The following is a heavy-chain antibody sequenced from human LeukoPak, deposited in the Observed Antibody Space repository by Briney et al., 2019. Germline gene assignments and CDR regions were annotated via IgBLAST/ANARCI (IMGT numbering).Heavy chain of an antibody. CDR1: GFTFSNFW. CDR3: ANGGYYPDH. J-gene: IGHJ4*02. V-gene: IGHV3-7*01. CDR2: IREDGNEK. D-gene: IGHD3-22*01. Sequence: HPGGSLRLSCAASGFTFSNFWMTWVRQAPGKGLEWVANIREDGNEKYYVDSVKGRFTISRDNAKNSLYLQMNSLRAEDTAVYYCANGGYYPDHRGQGNLVNVSS.